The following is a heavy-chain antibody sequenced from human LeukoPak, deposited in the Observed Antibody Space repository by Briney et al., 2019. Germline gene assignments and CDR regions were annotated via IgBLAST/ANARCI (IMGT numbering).Heavy chain of an antibody. CDR3: ARGAMSTFARFDS. Sequence: GGSLRLSCVVSGFSVSDHYVSWVRQAPGKGLQWLSVIFADDLTYYEDSVKGRFTISRDRSQNTLYLQMNSLRAEDTAVYYCARGAMSTFARFDSWGQGTLVSVSS. CDR1: GFSVSDHY. D-gene: IGHD2/OR15-2a*01. V-gene: IGHV3-53*01. CDR2: IFADDLT. J-gene: IGHJ4*02.